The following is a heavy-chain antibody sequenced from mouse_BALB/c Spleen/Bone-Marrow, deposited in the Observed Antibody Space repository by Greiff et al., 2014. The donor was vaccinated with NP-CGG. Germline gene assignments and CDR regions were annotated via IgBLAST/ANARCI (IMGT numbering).Heavy chain of an antibody. J-gene: IGHJ3*01. D-gene: IGHD1-1*01. CDR3: AREGYGSSYGFAY. Sequence: EVKVVESGPELVKPGASMKISCKASGYSFTGYTMNWVKQSHGKNLEWIGLINPYNDGTSYNQKFKGKATLTVDKSSSTAYMELLSLTSEDSAVYYCAREGYGSSYGFAYWGQGTLVTVSA. V-gene: IGHV1-26*01. CDR2: INPYNDGT. CDR1: GYSFTGYT.